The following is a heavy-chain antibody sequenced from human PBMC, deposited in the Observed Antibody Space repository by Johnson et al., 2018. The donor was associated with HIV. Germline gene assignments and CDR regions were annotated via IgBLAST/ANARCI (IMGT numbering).Heavy chain of an antibody. D-gene: IGHD2-21*01. Sequence: QVQVVESGGGVVQPGRSLRLSCAAAGFSFRSYGMHWVRQAPGKGLEWVAVISNDGRDKYYADSVKGRFTISRDNSKKTLYLQMNSLRAEDTAVYFCARGGGCGGDCYSGYDAFDIWGQGTMVTVSS. J-gene: IGHJ3*02. CDR3: ARGGGCGGDCYSGYDAFDI. CDR1: GFSFRSYG. CDR2: ISNDGRDK. V-gene: IGHV3-30*03.